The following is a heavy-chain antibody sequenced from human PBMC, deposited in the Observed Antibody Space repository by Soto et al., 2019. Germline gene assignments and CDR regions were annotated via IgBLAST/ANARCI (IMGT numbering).Heavy chain of an antibody. J-gene: IGHJ6*02. CDR1: GGSVSSGSYY. CDR2: IYYSGST. Sequence: QVQLQESGPGLVKPSETLSLTCTVSGGSVSSGSYYWRWIRQPPGKGLEWIGYIYYSGSTNYNPSLKSRVTISVDTSKNQFSLKLSSVTAADTDVYYCARDNCSGGSCYSLYYYGMDVWGQGTTVTVSS. V-gene: IGHV4-61*01. D-gene: IGHD2-15*01. CDR3: ARDNCSGGSCYSLYYYGMDV.